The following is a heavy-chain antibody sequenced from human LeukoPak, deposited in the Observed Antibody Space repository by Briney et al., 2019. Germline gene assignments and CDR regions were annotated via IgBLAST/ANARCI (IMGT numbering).Heavy chain of an antibody. CDR2: ISAYNGNT. V-gene: IGHV1-18*01. Sequence: ASVKVSCKASGYTFTSYGISWVRQAPGQGLEWMGWISAYNGNTNYAQKLQGRVTMTTDTSTSTAYMELRSLRSDDTAVYYRAREPLGVIPYPVDYWGQGTLVTVSS. D-gene: IGHD3-3*01. J-gene: IGHJ4*02. CDR3: AREPLGVIPYPVDY. CDR1: GYTFTSYG.